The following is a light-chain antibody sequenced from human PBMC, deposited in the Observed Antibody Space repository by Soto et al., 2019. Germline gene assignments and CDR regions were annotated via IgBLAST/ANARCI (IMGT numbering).Light chain of an antibody. CDR3: LQALQTPRT. CDR2: LGS. V-gene: IGKV2-28*01. Sequence: DVVMTQSPLSLPVTPGEPASISCRSSQSLLHSNGYNYLDWYLRRPGQSPQLLIYLGSSRASGGPDRFSGSGSGTDFTLKISRVEAEDVGVYYCLQALQTPRTFGQGTKLEIK. CDR1: QSLLHSNGYNY. J-gene: IGKJ2*01.